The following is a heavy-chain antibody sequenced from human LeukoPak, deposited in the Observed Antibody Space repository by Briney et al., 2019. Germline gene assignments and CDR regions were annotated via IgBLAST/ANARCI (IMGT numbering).Heavy chain of an antibody. Sequence: GGSLRLSCSASGFTFSSYAMHWVRQAPGKGLEYVSAISSNGGSTYYADSVKGRYTISRDNSKNTLYLQMSSLRAEDTAVYYCAPSPYYYESSGYSAWGQGTLVTVSS. CDR1: GFTFSSYA. CDR3: APSPYYYESSGYSA. J-gene: IGHJ5*02. V-gene: IGHV3-64D*06. D-gene: IGHD3-22*01. CDR2: ISSNGGST.